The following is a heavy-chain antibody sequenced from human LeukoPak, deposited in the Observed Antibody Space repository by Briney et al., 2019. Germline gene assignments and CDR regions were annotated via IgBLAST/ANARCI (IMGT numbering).Heavy chain of an antibody. J-gene: IGHJ5*02. D-gene: IGHD6-6*01. CDR2: INSDGSST. CDR1: GFTFSSYW. V-gene: IGHV3-74*01. CDR3: ARTGIAARPTVWFDP. Sequence: GGSLRLSCAATGFTFSSYWMHWVRQAPGKGLVWVSHINSDGSSTNYADSVKGRFTISRDNAKNTLYLQMNSLRAEDTAVYYCARTGIAARPTVWFDPWGQGTLVTVSS.